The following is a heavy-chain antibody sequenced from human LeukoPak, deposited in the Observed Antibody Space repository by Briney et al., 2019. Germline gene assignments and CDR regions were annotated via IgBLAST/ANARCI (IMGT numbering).Heavy chain of an antibody. V-gene: IGHV6-1*01. CDR2: TFYRSKWNN. D-gene: IGHD4-23*01. Sequence: SQTLSLTCAISGDTVSSKRAAWNWIRQSPLRGLEWLGRTFYRSKWNNDYAVSMKSRITINPDTSKNHLSLQRNSVTPEDTAVYYCARSVNAGCLDYWGQGALVTVSS. J-gene: IGHJ4*02. CDR3: ARSVNAGCLDY. CDR1: GDTVSSKRAA.